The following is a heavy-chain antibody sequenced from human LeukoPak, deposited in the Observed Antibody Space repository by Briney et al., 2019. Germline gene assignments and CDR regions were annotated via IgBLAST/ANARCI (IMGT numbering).Heavy chain of an antibody. Sequence: GGSLRLSCAASGFTFSSYAMHWVRQAPGKGLEWVAVIWYDGSNKYYADSVKGRFTISRDNSKNTLYLQMNSLRAEDTAVYYCARTGIAAAGDYYYYGMDVWGQGTTVTVSS. J-gene: IGHJ6*02. D-gene: IGHD6-13*01. CDR1: GFTFSSYA. V-gene: IGHV3-33*08. CDR3: ARTGIAAAGDYYYYGMDV. CDR2: IWYDGSNK.